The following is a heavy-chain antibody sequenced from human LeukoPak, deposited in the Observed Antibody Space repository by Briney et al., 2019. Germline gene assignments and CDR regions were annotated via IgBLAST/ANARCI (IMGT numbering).Heavy chain of an antibody. D-gene: IGHD3-22*01. J-gene: IGHJ4*02. V-gene: IGHV1-18*01. Sequence: ASVKVSCKASGYTFTSYGISWVRQAPGQGLEWMGWISAYNGNTNYAQKLQGRVTMTTDTSTSTAYMELRSLRSDDTAVSYCAREVPYDSSLYYQPFDYWGQGTLVTVSS. CDR2: ISAYNGNT. CDR3: AREVPYDSSLYYQPFDY. CDR1: GYTFTSYG.